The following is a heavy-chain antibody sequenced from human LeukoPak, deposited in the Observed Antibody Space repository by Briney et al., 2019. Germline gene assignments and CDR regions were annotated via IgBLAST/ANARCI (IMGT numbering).Heavy chain of an antibody. J-gene: IGHJ5*01. V-gene: IGHV3-30*02. D-gene: IGHD5-24*01. CDR2: VEHDGSTK. Sequence: GGSLRLSCAASGFTFSSYWMSWVRQAPGKGLEWVAFVEHDGSTKYYADSVKGRFSISRDNFKNTLFLQMYSLRVDDTSMYYCVTDLHGVNWYVSWGQGTLVTVSS. CDR1: GFTFSSYW. CDR3: VTDLHGVNWYVS.